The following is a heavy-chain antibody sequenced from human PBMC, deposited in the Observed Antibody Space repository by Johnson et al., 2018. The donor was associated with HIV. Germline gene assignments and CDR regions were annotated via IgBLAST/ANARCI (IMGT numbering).Heavy chain of an antibody. Sequence: VQLVESGGGLVQPGGSLRLSCAASGITVGTNYMSWVRQAPGKCLEWVSVIYSGSNTYYADSVKGRFTISRDNSNNTLYLQMNSLRAEDTAVYYCARHKAVADAFDIWCQGTVVTVS. V-gene: IGHV3-66*04. D-gene: IGHD6-19*01. CDR2: IYSGSNT. CDR3: ARHKAVADAFDI. J-gene: IGHJ3*02. CDR1: GITVGTNY.